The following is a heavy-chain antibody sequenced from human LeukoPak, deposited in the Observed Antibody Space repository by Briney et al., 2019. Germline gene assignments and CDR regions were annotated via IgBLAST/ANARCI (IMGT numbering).Heavy chain of an antibody. J-gene: IGHJ6*02. V-gene: IGHV1-2*02. D-gene: IGHD3-10*01. CDR2: INPNSGGT. CDR3: AREGLLWFGELLSYYYYGMDV. Sequence: ASVKVSCEASGYTFTGYYMHWVRQAPGQGLEWMGWINPNSGGTNYAQKFQGRVTMTRDTSISTAYMELSRLRSDDTAVYYCAREGLLWFGELLSYYYYGMDVWGQGTTVTVSS. CDR1: GYTFTGYY.